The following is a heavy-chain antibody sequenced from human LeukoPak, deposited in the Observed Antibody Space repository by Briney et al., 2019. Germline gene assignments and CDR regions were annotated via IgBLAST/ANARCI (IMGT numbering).Heavy chain of an antibody. D-gene: IGHD6-19*01. Sequence: SETLSLTCTVSGGSISSYYWSWIRQPPGKGLEWIGYIYTSGSTNYNPSLKSRVTISVDTSKNQFSLKLSSVTAADTAEYYCSRPPPSGRYLDYCGEQSMVTVSS. CDR1: GGSISSYY. J-gene: IGHJ4*02. CDR2: IYTSGST. V-gene: IGHV4-4*09. CDR3: SRPPPSGRYLDY.